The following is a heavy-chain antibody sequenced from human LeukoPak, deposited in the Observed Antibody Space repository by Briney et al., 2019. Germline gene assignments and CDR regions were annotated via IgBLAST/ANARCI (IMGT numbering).Heavy chain of an antibody. V-gene: IGHV3-48*04. CDR1: GFTFSSYS. Sequence: GGSLRLSCAASGFTFSSYSMNWVRQAPGKGLEWVSYISSSSSTIYYADSVKGRFTISRDNAKNSLYLQMNSLRAEDTAVYYCARDGIAAAFDYWGQGTLVTVSS. CDR3: ARDGIAAAFDY. D-gene: IGHD6-13*01. CDR2: ISSSSSTI. J-gene: IGHJ4*02.